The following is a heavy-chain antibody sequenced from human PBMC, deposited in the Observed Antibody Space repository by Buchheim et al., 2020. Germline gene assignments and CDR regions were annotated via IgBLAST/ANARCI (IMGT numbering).Heavy chain of an antibody. CDR2: ISGSGGST. V-gene: IGHV3-23*01. CDR1: GFTFSSYA. Sequence: EVQLLESGGGLVQPGGSLRLSCAASGFTFSSYAMSWVRQAPGKGLEWVSAISGSGGSTYYADSVKGRFTISRDNSKNTLSLQMNSLRAEDTAVYYCAKDRVLSMIGVVNNYYYYGMDVWGQGT. D-gene: IGHD3-22*01. J-gene: IGHJ6*02. CDR3: AKDRVLSMIGVVNNYYYYGMDV.